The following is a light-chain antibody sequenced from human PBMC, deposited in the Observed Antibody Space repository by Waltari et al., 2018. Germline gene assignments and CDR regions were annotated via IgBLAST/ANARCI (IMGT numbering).Light chain of an antibody. CDR3: QQSYTAPYT. CDR1: QTVTNY. Sequence: DIQMTQSPSSLSASVGDRVTIPCRASQTVTNYLNWYQQKPGKAPKLLIYAASTVQNGVPSRFSGSGSGTDFTLTISSLQLEDFVTYYCQQSYTAPYTFGQGTDLEIK. V-gene: IGKV1-39*01. J-gene: IGKJ2*01. CDR2: AAS.